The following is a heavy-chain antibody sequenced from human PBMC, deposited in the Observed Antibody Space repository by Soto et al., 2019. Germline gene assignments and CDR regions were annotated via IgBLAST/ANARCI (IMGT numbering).Heavy chain of an antibody. CDR1: GGTFSSYA. D-gene: IGHD4-17*01. V-gene: IGHV1-69*13. CDR2: IIPIFGTA. Sequence: GASVKVSCKAPGGTFSSYASSWVRQAPGQGLEWMGGIIPIFGTANYAQKFQGRVTITADESTSTAYMELSSLRSEDTAVYYCARQGVDYGDYATENYYYYGMDVWGQGTTVTVSS. J-gene: IGHJ6*02. CDR3: ARQGVDYGDYATENYYYYGMDV.